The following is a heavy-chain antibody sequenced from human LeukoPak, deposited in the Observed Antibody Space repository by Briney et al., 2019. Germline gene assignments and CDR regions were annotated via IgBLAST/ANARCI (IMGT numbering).Heavy chain of an antibody. V-gene: IGHV2-5*02. J-gene: IGHJ2*01. CDR2: IYWDDGK. CDR1: GFSLSTGGVG. CDR3: ARRLGYTYGRGYWYVDL. D-gene: IGHD5-18*01. Sequence: SGPTLVNPTQPLTLTCTFSGFSLSTGGVGVGWIRQPPGKALEWLALIYWDDGKRYSPSLRSRLTITKDTSKNQVVLTMTNMDPVDTAPYYCARRLGYTYGRGYWYVDLWGRGTLVTVSS.